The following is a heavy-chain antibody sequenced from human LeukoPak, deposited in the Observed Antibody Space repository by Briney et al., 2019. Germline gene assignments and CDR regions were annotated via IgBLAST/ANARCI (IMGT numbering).Heavy chain of an antibody. Sequence: SGTLSLTCAVSGGSISSSNWWSWVRQPPGKGLEWIGEIYHSGSTNYNPSLKSRVTISVDKSKNQFSLKLSSVTAADTAVYYCARGETYYYDSSGSQLDYWGQGTLVTASS. CDR3: ARGETYYYDSSGSQLDY. CDR1: GGSISSSNW. CDR2: IYHSGST. V-gene: IGHV4-4*02. D-gene: IGHD3-22*01. J-gene: IGHJ4*02.